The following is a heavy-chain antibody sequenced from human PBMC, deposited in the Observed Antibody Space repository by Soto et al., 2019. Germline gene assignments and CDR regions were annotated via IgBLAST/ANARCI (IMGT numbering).Heavy chain of an antibody. D-gene: IGHD3-22*01. CDR1: GHTFTSNG. CDR2: IIPIFGTA. Sequence: ASVKVSCKASGHTFTSNGISWVRQAPGQGLEWMGGIIPIFGTANHAQRFQGRVTITADESTSTAYMELSSLRSEDTAVYYCARDRGPSSGYYPYWFDPWGQGTLVTVSS. V-gene: IGHV1-69*13. J-gene: IGHJ5*02. CDR3: ARDRGPSSGYYPYWFDP.